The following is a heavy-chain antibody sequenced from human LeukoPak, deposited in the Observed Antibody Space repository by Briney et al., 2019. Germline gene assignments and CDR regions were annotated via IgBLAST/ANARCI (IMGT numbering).Heavy chain of an antibody. D-gene: IGHD2-21*02. CDR2: IYYSGST. J-gene: IGHJ4*02. CDR1: GGSISSSSYY. CDR3: ARRMRLPYCGGDCYGTFDY. Sequence: SETLSLTCTVSGGSISSSSYYWGWMRQPPGKGLEWIGSIYYSGSTYYNPSLKSRVTISVDTSKNQFSLKLSSVTAADTAVYYCARRMRLPYCGGDCYGTFDYWGQGTLVTVSS. V-gene: IGHV4-39*01.